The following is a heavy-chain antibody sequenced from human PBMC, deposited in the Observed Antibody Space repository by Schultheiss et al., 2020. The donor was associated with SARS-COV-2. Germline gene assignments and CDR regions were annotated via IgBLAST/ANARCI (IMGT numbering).Heavy chain of an antibody. CDR3: ARGPEYSGSYFLLDY. J-gene: IGHJ4*02. CDR2: INPNSGGT. V-gene: IGHV1-2*02. D-gene: IGHD1-26*01. Sequence: ASVKVSCKASGYTFTSYDINWVRQAPGHGLEWMGWINPNSGGTNYAQKFQGRVTMTRDTSISTAYMELSRLRSDDTAVYYCARGPEYSGSYFLLDYWGQGTLVTVSS. CDR1: GYTFTSYD.